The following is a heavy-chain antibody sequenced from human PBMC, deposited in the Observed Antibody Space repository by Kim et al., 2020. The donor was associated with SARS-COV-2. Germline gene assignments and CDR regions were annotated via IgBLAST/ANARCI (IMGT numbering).Heavy chain of an antibody. Sequence: SETLSLTCAVYGGSFSGYYWRWIRQPPGKGLEWIGEINHSGSTNYNPSLKSRVNISVDTSKNQLSLKLNSGTAADTAEYYCAGLGFVVVVAAPSLDY. D-gene: IGHD2-15*01. CDR2: INHSGST. J-gene: IGHJ4*01. CDR3: AGLGFVVVVAAPSLDY. V-gene: IGHV4-34*01. CDR1: GGSFSGYY.